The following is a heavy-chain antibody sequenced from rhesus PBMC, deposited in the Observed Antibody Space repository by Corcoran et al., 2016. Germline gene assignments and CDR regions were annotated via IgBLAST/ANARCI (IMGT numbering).Heavy chain of an antibody. J-gene: IGHJ4*01. CDR1: GGSIRHTNW. V-gene: IGHV4-93*01. CDR3: THQSPGARQLDY. CDR2: IYGIGVST. Sequence: QVQLQESGPAVVTPSETLSLTCTFPGGSIRHTNWVHWILPSPGTGLEWIGGIYGIGVSTEYNPSLTRRVTISTDTSKSQFSLRLNSVTAADTAVYYCTHQSPGARQLDYWGPGVLVTVSS. D-gene: IGHD6-25*01.